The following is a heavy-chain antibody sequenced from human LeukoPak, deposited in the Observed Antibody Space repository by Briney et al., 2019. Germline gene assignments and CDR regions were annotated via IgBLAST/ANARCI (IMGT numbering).Heavy chain of an antibody. CDR1: GFTVSNNY. CDR2: IHSGGTT. V-gene: IGHV3-53*01. D-gene: IGHD4-17*01. J-gene: IGHJ4*02. Sequence: GGSLRLSCAASGFTVSNNYMSWVRQAPGKGLEWVSVIHSGGTTYYADSVKGRFTISRDNSKNTLYLQMNSLRAEDTAVYYCASGDYAGYFDYWGQGTLVTVSS. CDR3: ASGDYAGYFDY.